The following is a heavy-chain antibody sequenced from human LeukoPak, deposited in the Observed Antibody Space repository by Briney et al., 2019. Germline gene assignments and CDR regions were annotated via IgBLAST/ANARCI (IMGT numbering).Heavy chain of an antibody. Sequence: PGGSLRLSCVASGFTFSSYWMHWIRQTPREGLVWVSRVNGDETSRAYADSVEGRFTISRDNAKNTLYLQIDSLRAEDSAIYYCARDRAERNWTYHTLFDYWGQGTPVTVSS. J-gene: IGHJ4*02. CDR2: VNGDETSR. D-gene: IGHD3/OR15-3a*01. CDR1: GFTFSSYW. V-gene: IGHV3-74*01. CDR3: ARDRAERNWTYHTLFDY.